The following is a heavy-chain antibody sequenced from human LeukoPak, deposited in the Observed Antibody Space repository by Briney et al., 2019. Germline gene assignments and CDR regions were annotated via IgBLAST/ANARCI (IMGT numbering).Heavy chain of an antibody. D-gene: IGHD6-19*01. J-gene: IGHJ4*02. CDR1: GFMFKNYG. CDR2: VDGGGGST. V-gene: IGHV3-23*01. Sequence: GGSLRLSCAASGFMFKNYGMSWVRQAPGKWLEWVSAVDGGGGSTYYADSVKGRFTISRDNSKNTLFLQMSSLRADDTAVYYCAKKAFSTGWTYFDYWGQGLLVTVSS. CDR3: AKKAFSTGWTYFDY.